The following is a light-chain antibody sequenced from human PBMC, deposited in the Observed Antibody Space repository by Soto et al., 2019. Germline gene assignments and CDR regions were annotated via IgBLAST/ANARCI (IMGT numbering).Light chain of an antibody. CDR3: QQSYSTPPFN. CDR2: EAS. V-gene: IGKV1-39*01. CDR1: QSISSY. J-gene: IGKJ3*01. Sequence: DIQMTQSPSPLSASVGDRVYITCRTSQSISSYLNWYQAKPGKAPKLLIYEASSLESGVPSRFIGSGSWTDFTLTISSLQPEDSATYYCQQSYSTPPFNFGPGTRVDI.